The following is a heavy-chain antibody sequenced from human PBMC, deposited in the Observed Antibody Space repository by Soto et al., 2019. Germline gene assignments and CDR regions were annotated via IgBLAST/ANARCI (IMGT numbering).Heavy chain of an antibody. D-gene: IGHD2-15*01. J-gene: IGHJ6*02. Sequence: ALVKGSWKGFGYSLTSYHIHWVRLAHGQGLEWMGWVNPNSGGTNYAQKFQGWVTMTRDTSISTVYMELSSLKSDDMAVYYCAREGAATANYGMDVWGQGTTVTVSS. CDR1: GYSLTSYH. CDR3: AREGAATANYGMDV. V-gene: IGHV1-2*04. CDR2: VNPNSGGT.